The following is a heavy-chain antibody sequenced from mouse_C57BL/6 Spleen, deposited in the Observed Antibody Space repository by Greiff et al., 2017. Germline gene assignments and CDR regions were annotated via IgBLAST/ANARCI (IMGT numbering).Heavy chain of an antibody. CDR3: ARVGDDYVMEY. CDR2: IDPSDSYT. J-gene: IGHJ4*01. D-gene: IGHD2-3*01. Sequence: QVQLQQSGAELVRPGPSVKLSCKASGYTFPSYWMHWVKQRPGQGLEWIGVIDPSDSYTNYNQKFKGKATLTVDSASSTAYMQLNSLTSEDSAVYYCARVGDDYVMEYWRQGTSVTVSS. CDR1: GYTFPSYW. V-gene: IGHV1-59*01.